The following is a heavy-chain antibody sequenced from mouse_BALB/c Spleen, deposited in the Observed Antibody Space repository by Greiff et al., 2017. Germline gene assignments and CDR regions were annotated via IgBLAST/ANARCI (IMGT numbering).Heavy chain of an antibody. J-gene: IGHJ3*01. Sequence: EVMLVESGGGLVKPGGSLKLSCAASGFTFSSYAMSWVRQTPEKRLEWVASISSGGSTYYPDSVKGRFTISRDNARNILYLQMSSLRSEDTAMYYCARGGVDGSSYVGFAYWGQGTLVTVSA. CDR3: ARGGVDGSSYVGFAY. CDR2: ISSGGST. CDR1: GFTFSSYA. V-gene: IGHV5-6-5*01. D-gene: IGHD1-1*01.